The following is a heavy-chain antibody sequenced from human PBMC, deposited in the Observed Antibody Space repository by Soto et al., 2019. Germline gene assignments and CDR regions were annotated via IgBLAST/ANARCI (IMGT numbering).Heavy chain of an antibody. CDR3: ARDVIAVAGTARGVAFDI. CDR2: IYSGGST. J-gene: IGHJ3*02. Sequence: GGSLRLSCAASGFTVSSNYMSWVRQAPGKGLEWVSVIYSGGSTYYADSVKGRFTISRDNSKNTLYLQMNSLRAEDMAVYYCARDVIAVAGTARGVAFDIWGQGTMVTVS. D-gene: IGHD6-19*01. CDR1: GFTVSSNY. V-gene: IGHV3-53*01.